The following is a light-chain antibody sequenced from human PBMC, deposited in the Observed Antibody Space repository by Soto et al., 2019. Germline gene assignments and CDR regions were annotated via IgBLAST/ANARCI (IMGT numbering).Light chain of an antibody. CDR3: CSFAGNLFV. CDR1: SSDVGRYAY. V-gene: IGLV2-11*01. CDR2: DVA. Sequence: QSALIQPRSVSGSPGQSVTISCAGTSSDVGRYAYVSWYQQHTGKVPKLIMYDVANRPSGVPDRFSGSKSGNTASLTISGLQPEDDADYYCCSFAGNLFVFGTGTKVTVL. J-gene: IGLJ1*01.